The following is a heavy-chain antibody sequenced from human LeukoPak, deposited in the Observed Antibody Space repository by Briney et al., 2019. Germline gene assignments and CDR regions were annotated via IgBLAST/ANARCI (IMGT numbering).Heavy chain of an antibody. V-gene: IGHV1-2*02. D-gene: IGHD1-1*01. Sequence: ASVKVSCKASGYTFTGYYMHWVRQAPGQGLEWMGWINPNSGGTNYAQKFQGRVTMTRDTSISTACMELSRLRSDDTAVYYCTVLYNWNDNLDYWGQGTLVTVSS. CDR2: INPNSGGT. J-gene: IGHJ4*02. CDR1: GYTFTGYY. CDR3: TVLYNWNDNLDY.